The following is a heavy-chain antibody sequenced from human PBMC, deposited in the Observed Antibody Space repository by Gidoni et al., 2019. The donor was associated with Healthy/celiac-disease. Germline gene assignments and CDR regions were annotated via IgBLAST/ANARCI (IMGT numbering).Heavy chain of an antibody. Sequence: QVHLQESGPGLVKPSGPLSLTCAVSGGSISSSNWWSWVRQPPGKGLEWIGEIYHSGRTNYNPSLKSRVTISVDKSKSQFSLKLSSVTAADTAVYYCARGHRAVAGNWFDPWGQGTLVTVSS. CDR2: IYHSGRT. V-gene: IGHV4-4*02. CDR1: GGSISSSNW. CDR3: ARGHRAVAGNWFDP. D-gene: IGHD6-19*01. J-gene: IGHJ5*02.